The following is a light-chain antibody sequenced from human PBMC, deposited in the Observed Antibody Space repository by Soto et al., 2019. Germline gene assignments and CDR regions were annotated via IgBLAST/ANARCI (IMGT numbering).Light chain of an antibody. V-gene: IGLV1-47*01. J-gene: IGLJ1*01. CDR1: SSNIGSNY. CDR2: RNN. Sequence: QPVLTQPPSASGTPGQRVTISCSGSSSNIGSNYVYWYQQPPGTAPKLLIYRNNQRPSGVPDRFSGSKSGTSASLAISGLRPEDEAEYYCAAWDDSLSGYVFGTGTKVTVL. CDR3: AAWDDSLSGYV.